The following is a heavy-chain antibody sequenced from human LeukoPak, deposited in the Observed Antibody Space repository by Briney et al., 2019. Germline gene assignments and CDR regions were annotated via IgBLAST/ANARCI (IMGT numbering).Heavy chain of an antibody. V-gene: IGHV3-30*02. CDR2: IRYDGSNK. CDR3: AKDHRLGSYYPTFDY. Sequence: GGSLRLSCAASGFTFSTYGMHWVRQAPGKGLEWVAFIRYDGSNKYYADSVKGRFTISRDNSKNTLYLQMNSLRAEDTAVYYCAKDHRLGSYYPTFDYWGQGTLVTVSS. CDR1: GFTFSTYG. J-gene: IGHJ4*02. D-gene: IGHD3-10*01.